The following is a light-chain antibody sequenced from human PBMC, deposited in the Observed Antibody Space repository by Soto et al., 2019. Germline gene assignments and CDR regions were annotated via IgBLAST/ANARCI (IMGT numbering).Light chain of an antibody. CDR3: QQYGSSQII. Sequence: VLTQSPGPLSLSPGERATLSCRASQTVRNNYLAWYQQKTGQAPRLLIYGASTRATGIPARFSGSGSGTEFTLTISSLQSEDFAVFYCQQYGSSQIIFGQGTRLEIK. CDR1: QTVRNNY. V-gene: IGKV3-20*01. J-gene: IGKJ5*01. CDR2: GAS.